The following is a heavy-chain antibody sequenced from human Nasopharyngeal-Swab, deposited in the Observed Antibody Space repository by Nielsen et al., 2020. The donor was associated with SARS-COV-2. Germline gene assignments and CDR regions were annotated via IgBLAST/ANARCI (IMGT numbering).Heavy chain of an antibody. CDR3: ARDGSSGWYGGYYYGMDV. CDR2: ISYDGSNK. D-gene: IGHD6-13*01. Sequence: GESLKISCAASGFTFSSYAMHWVRQAPGKGLEWVAVISYDGSNKYYADSVKGRFTISRDNSKNTLYLQMNSLRAEDTAVYYCARDGSSGWYGGYYYGMDVWGQGTTVTVSS. V-gene: IGHV3-30*04. CDR1: GFTFSSYA. J-gene: IGHJ6*02.